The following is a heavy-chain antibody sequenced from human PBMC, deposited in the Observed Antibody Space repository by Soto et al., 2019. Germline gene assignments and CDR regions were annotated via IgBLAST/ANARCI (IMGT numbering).Heavy chain of an antibody. Sequence: GGSLRLSCAASGFTFSSYGMHWVRQAPGKGLEWVAVISYDGSNKYYADSVKGRFTISRDNSKNTLYLQMNSLRAEDTAVYYCAKETLPRYYYDSSGYPGYWGQGTLVTVSS. CDR3: AKETLPRYYYDSSGYPGY. D-gene: IGHD3-22*01. J-gene: IGHJ4*02. CDR1: GFTFSSYG. CDR2: ISYDGSNK. V-gene: IGHV3-30*18.